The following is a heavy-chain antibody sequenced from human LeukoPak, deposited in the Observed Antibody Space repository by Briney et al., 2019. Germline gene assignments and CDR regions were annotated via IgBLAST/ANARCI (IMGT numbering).Heavy chain of an antibody. CDR3: ARAYPNDYGGKTSHFDY. J-gene: IGHJ4*02. Sequence: GASVKVSCKASGGTFSSYAISWVRQAPGQGLEWMGRIIPILGIANYAQKFQGRVTITADKSTSTAYMELSSLRSEDTAVYYCARAYPNDYGGKTSHFDYWGQGTLVTVSS. CDR2: IIPILGIA. V-gene: IGHV1-69*04. D-gene: IGHD4-23*01. CDR1: GGTFSSYA.